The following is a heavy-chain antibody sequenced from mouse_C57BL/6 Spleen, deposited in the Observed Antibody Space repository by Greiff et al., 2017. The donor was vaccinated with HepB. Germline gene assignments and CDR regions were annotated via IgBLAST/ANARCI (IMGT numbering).Heavy chain of an antibody. D-gene: IGHD1-1*01. Sequence: QVHVKQSGAELVRPGASVKLSCKASGYTFTDYYINWVKQRPGQGLEWIARIYPGSGNTYYNEKFKGKATLTAEKSSSTAYMQLSSLTSEDSAVYFCARDYGSKAWFAYWGQGTLVTVSA. CDR2: IYPGSGNT. J-gene: IGHJ3*01. V-gene: IGHV1-76*01. CDR3: ARDYGSKAWFAY. CDR1: GYTFTDYY.